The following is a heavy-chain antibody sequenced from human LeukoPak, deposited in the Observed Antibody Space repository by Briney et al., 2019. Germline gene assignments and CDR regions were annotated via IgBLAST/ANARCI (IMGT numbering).Heavy chain of an antibody. CDR1: GFTFSSYA. Sequence: GGSLRLSCAASGFTFSSYAMSWVRQPPGKGLEWVSSIFPSGGEIHHADSVRGRFTISRDNSKSTLSLQMNSLRAEDTAIYYCATYRQVLLPFESWGQGTLVTVSS. CDR3: ATYRQVLLPFES. CDR2: IFPSGGEI. D-gene: IGHD2-8*02. V-gene: IGHV3-23*01. J-gene: IGHJ4*02.